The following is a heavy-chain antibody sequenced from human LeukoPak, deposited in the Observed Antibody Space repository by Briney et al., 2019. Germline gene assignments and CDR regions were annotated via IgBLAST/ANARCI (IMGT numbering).Heavy chain of an antibody. CDR2: INHSGST. CDR3: ARGGETIFGVVTTSFDY. J-gene: IGHJ4*02. V-gene: IGHV4-34*01. CDR1: GGSLCGYY. Sequence: WEALSLTCAVYGGSLCGYYWSWIRQPPGKGLEWIGEINHSGSTNYNPSLKSRVTISVDTSKNQFSLKLSSVTAADTAVYYCARGGETIFGVVTTSFDYWGQGTLVTVSS. D-gene: IGHD3-3*01.